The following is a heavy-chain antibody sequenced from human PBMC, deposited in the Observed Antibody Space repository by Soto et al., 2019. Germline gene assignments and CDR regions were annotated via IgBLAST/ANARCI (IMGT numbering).Heavy chain of an antibody. Sequence: SETLSLTCTVSGGSISSSSYYWGWIRQPPGKGLEWIGSIYYSGSTYYNPSLKSRVTISVDTSKNQFSLKLSSVTAADTAVYYCARRSGYSGYDWYFDLWGRGTLVTVSS. CDR1: GGSISSSSYY. J-gene: IGHJ2*01. CDR3: ARRSGYSGYDWYFDL. D-gene: IGHD5-12*01. CDR2: IYYSGST. V-gene: IGHV4-39*01.